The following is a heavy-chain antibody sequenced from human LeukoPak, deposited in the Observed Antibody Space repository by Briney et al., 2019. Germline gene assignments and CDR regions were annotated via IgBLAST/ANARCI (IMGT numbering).Heavy chain of an antibody. CDR1: GYTFTSYY. CDR2: INPSGGST. Sequence: ASVKVSCKASGYTFTSYYMHWVRQAPGQGLEWMGIINPSGGSTSYAQKFQGRVTMTRDMSTSTVYMELSSLRSEDTAVYYCARDSCSGGSCYSYYYYYYMDVWGKGTTVTVSS. CDR3: ARDSCSGGSCYSYYYYYYMDV. V-gene: IGHV1-46*01. D-gene: IGHD2-15*01. J-gene: IGHJ6*03.